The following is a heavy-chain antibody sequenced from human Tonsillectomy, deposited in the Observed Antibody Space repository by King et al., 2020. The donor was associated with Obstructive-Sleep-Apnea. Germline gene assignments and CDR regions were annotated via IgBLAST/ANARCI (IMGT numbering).Heavy chain of an antibody. D-gene: IGHD2-2*01. CDR2: ISWNSGSI. CDR3: AKDSCSSTSCLILDY. J-gene: IGHJ4*02. CDR1: GFTFDDYA. Sequence: VQLVESGGGLVQPGRSLRLSCAASGFTFDDYAMHWVRQAPGKGLEWVSGISWNSGSIGYADSVKGRFTISRDNAKNSLYLQMNSLRAEDTALYYCAKDSCSSTSCLILDYWGQGTLVTVSS. V-gene: IGHV3-9*01.